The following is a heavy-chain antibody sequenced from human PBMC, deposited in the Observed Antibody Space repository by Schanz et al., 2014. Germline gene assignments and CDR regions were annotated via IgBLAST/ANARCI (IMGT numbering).Heavy chain of an antibody. CDR1: GFTFSSYA. Sequence: QVQLLQFGGGVVQPGRSLRLSCAASGFTFSSYAMHWVRQAPGKGLEWVALISNDGSIKYYADSVEGRFTISRDNAKNSLFLQMNRLRAEDTALYYCASPSGYSDYGTYFDFWGQGTLVTVSS. V-gene: IGHV3-30-3*01. CDR3: ASPSGYSDYGTYFDF. CDR2: ISNDGSIK. D-gene: IGHD5-12*01. J-gene: IGHJ4*02.